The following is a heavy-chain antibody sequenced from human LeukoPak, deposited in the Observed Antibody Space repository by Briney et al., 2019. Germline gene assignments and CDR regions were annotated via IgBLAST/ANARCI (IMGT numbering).Heavy chain of an antibody. Sequence: PGRSLRLSCAASGFTFSSYAMHWVRQAPGKGLEWVAFIWYDGSNDHYADSVKGRFTISRDNSKNTVCLQMNSLRVEDTAVYYCARRITIAAAGWGYGMDVWGQGTTVTVSS. J-gene: IGHJ6*02. CDR1: GFTFSSYA. CDR2: IWYDGSND. D-gene: IGHD6-13*01. CDR3: ARRITIAAAGWGYGMDV. V-gene: IGHV3-33*08.